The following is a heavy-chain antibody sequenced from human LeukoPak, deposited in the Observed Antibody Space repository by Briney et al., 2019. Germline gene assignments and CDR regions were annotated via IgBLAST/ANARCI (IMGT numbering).Heavy chain of an antibody. V-gene: IGHV1-69*05. CDR3: ARAGLRWPYSSSSEGHNWFDP. J-gene: IGHJ5*02. CDR2: IIPIFGTA. D-gene: IGHD6-6*01. Sequence: GASEKVSCKASGGTFSSYAISWVRQAPGQGLEWMGGIIPIFGTANYAQKFQGRVTITTDESTSTAYMELSSLRSEDTAVYYCARAGLRWPYSSSSEGHNWFDPWGQGTLVTVSS. CDR1: GGTFSSYA.